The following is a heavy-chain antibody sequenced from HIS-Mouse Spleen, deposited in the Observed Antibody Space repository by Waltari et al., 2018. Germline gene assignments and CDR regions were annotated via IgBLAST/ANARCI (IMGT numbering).Heavy chain of an antibody. CDR2: IYYSGST. D-gene: IGHD6-13*01. J-gene: IGHJ5*02. CDR3: ARVRSSSWYNWFDP. CDR1: GGSISSSSYY. V-gene: IGHV4-39*07. Sequence: QLQLQESGPGLVKPSETLSLTCTVSGGSISSSSYYWGWIRQPPGKGLEWIGSIYYSGSTYYNPSPKSRVTISVDTSKNQFSLKLSSVTAADTAVYYCARVRSSSWYNWFDPWGQGTLVTVSS.